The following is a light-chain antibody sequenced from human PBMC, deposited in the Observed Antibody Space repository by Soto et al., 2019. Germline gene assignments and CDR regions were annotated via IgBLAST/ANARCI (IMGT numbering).Light chain of an antibody. CDR3: QQYNNWLYT. V-gene: IGKV3-15*01. Sequence: EIVMTQSPATLSVSPGERATLSCRASQSVNSDLAWYQQKPGQAPRLFIYGASTRATGIPARFSGSGSGTEFTLTISSLQSEDFAAYYCQQYNNWLYTFGQGTKVDIK. J-gene: IGKJ2*01. CDR1: QSVNSD. CDR2: GAS.